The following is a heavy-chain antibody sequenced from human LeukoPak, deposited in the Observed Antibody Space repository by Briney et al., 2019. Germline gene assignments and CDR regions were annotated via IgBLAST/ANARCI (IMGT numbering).Heavy chain of an antibody. CDR2: ISSSGST. Sequence: SETLSLTCTVSGYSISSGYYWGWIRQPAGKGPEWIGRISSSGSTNYNPSLKSRVTISVDTSKNQFSLKLSSVTAADTAVYYCAKKYNTGLDPWGQGTLVTVSS. V-gene: IGHV4-38-2*02. CDR1: GYSISSGYY. D-gene: IGHD1-14*01. CDR3: AKKYNTGLDP. J-gene: IGHJ5*02.